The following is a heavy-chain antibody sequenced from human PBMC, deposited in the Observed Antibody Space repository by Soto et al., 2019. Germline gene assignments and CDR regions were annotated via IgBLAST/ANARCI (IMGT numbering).Heavy chain of an antibody. V-gene: IGHV3-23*01. D-gene: IGHD5-12*01. CDR3: AKGSIEYSASVDN. Sequence: VQLLESGGGLVQPGGSLRLSCAASGFSFSSYAMVWVRQAPGKGLEWVSVISARGGSSYFADSVKGRFTISRDNSKNVLSLEMNSRRADDTAIYVCAKGSIEYSASVDNWGQGTLVLVSS. J-gene: IGHJ4*02. CDR1: GFSFSSYA. CDR2: ISARGGSS.